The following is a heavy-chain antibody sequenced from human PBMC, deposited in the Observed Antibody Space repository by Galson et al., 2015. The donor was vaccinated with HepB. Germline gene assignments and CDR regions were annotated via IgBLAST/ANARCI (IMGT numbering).Heavy chain of an antibody. V-gene: IGHV3-21*01. J-gene: IGHJ4*02. Sequence: SLRLSCAASGFTFSSYTMNWVRQAPGKGLEWVSGISSSSTYIYDADSVRGRFTISKDNAKNSVYLQMNSLRVEDTAIYYCASRSPVGGPDYWGQGTLVTVSS. CDR1: GFTFSSYT. CDR2: ISSSSTYI. D-gene: IGHD1-26*01. CDR3: ASRSPVGGPDY.